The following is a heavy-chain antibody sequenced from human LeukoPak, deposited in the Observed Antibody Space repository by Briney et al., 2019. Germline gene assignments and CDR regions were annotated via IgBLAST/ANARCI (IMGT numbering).Heavy chain of an antibody. CDR3: VRGPNFGDYVDFLDS. V-gene: IGHV3-7*01. CDR2: IKQGGSQK. D-gene: IGHD4-17*01. Sequence: GGSLRLSCAASGFTFSSHWMTWVRLAPGKGLEWVANIKQGGSQKYYVDSVKGRFTISRDDAKSTLFLQMNNLRAEDSALYYCVRGPNFGDYVDFLDSWGQGTLVTVSS. CDR1: GFTFSSHW. J-gene: IGHJ4*02.